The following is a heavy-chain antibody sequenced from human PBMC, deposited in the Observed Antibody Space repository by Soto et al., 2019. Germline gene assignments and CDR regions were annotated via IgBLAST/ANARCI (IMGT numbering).Heavy chain of an antibody. D-gene: IGHD3-22*01. CDR1: GGSISSGGYY. Sequence: QVQLQESGPGLVKPSQTLSLTCTVSGGSISSGGYYWSWIRQHPGKGLEWIGYIYYSGSTYYNPSLQSRVTISVDTSKNQFSLKLSSVTAADTAVYYCARIWAAGGYYDYWGQGTLVTVSS. CDR3: ARIWAAGGYYDY. J-gene: IGHJ4*02. V-gene: IGHV4-31*03. CDR2: IYYSGST.